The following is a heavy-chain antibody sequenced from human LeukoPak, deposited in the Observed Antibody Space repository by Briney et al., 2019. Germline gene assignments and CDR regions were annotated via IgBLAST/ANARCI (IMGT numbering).Heavy chain of an antibody. CDR1: GFTFSNAW. Sequence: TGGSLRLSCAASGFTFSNAWMSWVRQAPGKGLEWVGRIKSKTDGGTTDYAAPVKGRFTISRDDSKNTPYLQMNSLKTEDTAVYYCTTRGYSYGLVGYYYYMDVWGKGTTVIVSS. J-gene: IGHJ6*03. CDR2: IKSKTDGGTT. V-gene: IGHV3-15*01. CDR3: TTRGYSYGLVGYYYYMDV. D-gene: IGHD5-18*01.